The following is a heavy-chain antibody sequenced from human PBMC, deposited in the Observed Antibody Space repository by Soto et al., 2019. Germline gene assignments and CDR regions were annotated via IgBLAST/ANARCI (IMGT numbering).Heavy chain of an antibody. J-gene: IGHJ5*02. D-gene: IGHD2-2*01. V-gene: IGHV1-69*12. CDR2: IIPIFGTA. Sequence: QVQLVQSGAEVKKPGSSVKVSCKASGGTFSSYAISWVRQAPGQGLEWMGGIIPIFGTANYAQKFQGRVTITADESTSTAYMELSSLRSEDTAVYYCARAGIVLVPAATNWFDPWGQGTLVTVSS. CDR1: GGTFSSYA. CDR3: ARAGIVLVPAATNWFDP.